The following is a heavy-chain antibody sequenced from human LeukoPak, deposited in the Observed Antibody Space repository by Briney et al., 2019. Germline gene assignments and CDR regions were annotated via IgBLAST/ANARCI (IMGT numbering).Heavy chain of an antibody. CDR3: ARAIRYSGYVRFDY. J-gene: IGHJ4*02. V-gene: IGHV4-59*01. Sequence: KPSETLSLTCTVSGCSISSYYWSWIRQPPGKGLEWIGYIYYSGSTNYNPSLKSRVTISVDTSKNQFSLKLSSVTAADTAVYYCARAIRYSGYVRFDYWGQGTLVTVSS. CDR2: IYYSGST. D-gene: IGHD5-12*01. CDR1: GCSISSYY.